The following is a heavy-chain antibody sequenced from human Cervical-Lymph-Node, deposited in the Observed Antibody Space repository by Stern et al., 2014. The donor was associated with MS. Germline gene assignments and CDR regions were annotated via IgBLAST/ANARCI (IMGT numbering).Heavy chain of an antibody. CDR2: INTNSGNP. V-gene: IGHV7-4-1*02. Sequence: QVQLGESGSELKKPGASGKVSCKASGYTFTFYGINWVRQAPGQGLEYMGWINTNSGNPTYAQAFTGRFVFSLDTSVSTAYLQISGLKAEDTAVYYCARDKMLTTFDSWGQGTLVTVSS. D-gene: IGHD4/OR15-4a*01. CDR1: GYTFTFYG. CDR3: ARDKMLTTFDS. J-gene: IGHJ4*02.